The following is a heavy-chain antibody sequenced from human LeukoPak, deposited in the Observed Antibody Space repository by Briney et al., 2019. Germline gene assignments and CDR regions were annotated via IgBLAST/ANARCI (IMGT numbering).Heavy chain of an antibody. V-gene: IGHV4-4*07. CDR2: IYTSGST. Sequence: SETLSLTCTVSGGSSNNYYWSWIRQSAGKGLEWIGRIYTSGSTNYNPSLKSRVTISVDTSKNQFSLKLSSVTAADTAVYYCARGTTMIQWGQGALVTVSS. CDR3: ARGTTMIQ. D-gene: IGHD3-22*01. J-gene: IGHJ4*02. CDR1: GGSSNNYY.